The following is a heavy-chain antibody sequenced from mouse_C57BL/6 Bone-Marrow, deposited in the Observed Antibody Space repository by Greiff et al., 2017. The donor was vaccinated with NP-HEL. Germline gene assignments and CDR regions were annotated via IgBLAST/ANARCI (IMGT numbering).Heavy chain of an antibody. D-gene: IGHD1-1*01. V-gene: IGHV5-17*01. CDR3: ARGRYYGSSYDY. CDR2: ISSGSSPI. CDR1: GFTFSDYG. Sequence: DVKLVESGGGLVKPGGSLKLSCAASGFTFSDYGMHWVRQAPEKGLEWVAYISSGSSPIYYADTVKGRFTISRDNAKNTLFLQMTSLRSEDTAMYYCARGRYYGSSYDYWGQGTTLTVSS. J-gene: IGHJ2*01.